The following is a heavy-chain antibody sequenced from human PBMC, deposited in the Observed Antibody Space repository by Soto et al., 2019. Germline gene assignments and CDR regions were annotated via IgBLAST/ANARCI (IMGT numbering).Heavy chain of an antibody. J-gene: IGHJ5*02. V-gene: IGHV4-59*08. CDR2: IYYSGST. CDR3: ARLDCDTIPAPVVPAATAWFDP. Sequence: GKGMEWIGYIYYSGSTNYNPSLKSRVTISVDTSKNQFSLKLSSVTAADTAVYYCARLDCDTIPAPVVPAATAWFDPWGQGTLVTVSS. D-gene: IGHD2-2*01.